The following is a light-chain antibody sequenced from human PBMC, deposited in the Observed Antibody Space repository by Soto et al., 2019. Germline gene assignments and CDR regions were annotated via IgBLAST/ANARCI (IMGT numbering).Light chain of an antibody. J-gene: IGLJ1*01. CDR2: EVN. Sequence: QSAMTQPPSLSGSPGQSSTISWTGTGSGIGAYDYDSWFQQHPGKAPKLMISEVNNRPLGVSNRSSGSKSGNTAYLTISGLQVEDEAEYFCFSSTTTSAHVFGTGTKVTVL. V-gene: IGLV2-14*01. CDR1: GSGIGAYDY. CDR3: FSSTTTSAHV.